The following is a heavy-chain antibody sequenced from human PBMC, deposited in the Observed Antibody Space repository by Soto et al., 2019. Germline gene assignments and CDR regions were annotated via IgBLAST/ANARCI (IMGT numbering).Heavy chain of an antibody. CDR2: IYWDDDK. CDR3: AHSYWGYCSGGSCPRYDY. Sequence: GSGPTLVNPTQTLTLTCTFSGFSLSTSGVGVGWIRQPPGKALEWLALIYWDDDKRYSPSLKSRLTITKDTSKNQVVLTMTNMDPVDTATYYCAHSYWGYCSGGSCPRYDYWGQGTLVTVSS. CDR1: GFSLSTSGVG. J-gene: IGHJ4*02. D-gene: IGHD2-15*01. V-gene: IGHV2-5*02.